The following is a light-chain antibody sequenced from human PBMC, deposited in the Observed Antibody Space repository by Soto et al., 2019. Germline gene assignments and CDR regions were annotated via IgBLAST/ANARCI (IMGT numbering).Light chain of an antibody. CDR3: QQSSTYTAT. V-gene: IGKV1-9*01. Sequence: IQLTQSPSSLSASVGDRVTITCRASQGISSYLAWYQQKPGKVPELLIYAASTLQSGVPSRFSGSGSGTDFTLTISSLQPEDFATYYCQQSSTYTATVGQGTRLELK. CDR1: QGISSY. J-gene: IGKJ5*01. CDR2: AAS.